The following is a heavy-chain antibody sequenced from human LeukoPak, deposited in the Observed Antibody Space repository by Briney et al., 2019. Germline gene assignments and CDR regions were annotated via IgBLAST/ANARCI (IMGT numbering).Heavy chain of an antibody. Sequence: GGSLRLSCAASGFTFSSYAMSWVRQAPGKGLEWVSAISGSGGSTYYADSVKGRFTISRDNSKNTLYLQMNSLRAEDTAVYYCAKVVRRITIFGVARNWFDPWGQGTLVTVSS. J-gene: IGHJ5*02. CDR2: ISGSGGST. CDR1: GFTFSSYA. D-gene: IGHD3-3*01. V-gene: IGHV3-23*01. CDR3: AKVVRRITIFGVARNWFDP.